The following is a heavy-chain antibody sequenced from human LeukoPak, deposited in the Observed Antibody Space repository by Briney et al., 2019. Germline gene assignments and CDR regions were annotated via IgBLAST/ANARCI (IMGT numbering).Heavy chain of an antibody. CDR2: IYHSGST. CDR3: ARCRWGYYDSSPVNWFDP. D-gene: IGHD3-22*01. Sequence: SETLSLTCAVSGGSISSGGYSWSWIRQPPGKGLEWIGYIYHSGSTYYNPSLKSRVTISVDRSKNHFSLKLSSVTAADTAVYYCARCRWGYYDSSPVNWFDPWGQGTLVTVSS. J-gene: IGHJ5*02. CDR1: GGSISSGGYS. V-gene: IGHV4-30-2*01.